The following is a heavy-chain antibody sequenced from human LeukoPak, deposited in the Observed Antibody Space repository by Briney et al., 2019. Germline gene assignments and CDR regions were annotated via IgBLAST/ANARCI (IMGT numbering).Heavy chain of an antibody. V-gene: IGHV4-34*01. CDR3: ARDGDY. CDR1: GGSFSGYY. Sequence: SETLSLTCAVYGGSFSGYYWSWIRQPPGKGLEWTGEINHSGSTNYNPSLKSRVTISVDTSKNQFSLKLSSVTAADTAVYYCARDGDYLGQGTLVTVSS. J-gene: IGHJ4*02. CDR2: INHSGST.